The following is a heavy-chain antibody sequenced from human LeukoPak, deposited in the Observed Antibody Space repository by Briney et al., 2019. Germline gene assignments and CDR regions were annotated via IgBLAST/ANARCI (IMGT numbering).Heavy chain of an antibody. CDR3: ARDQGSYSISLFDS. CDR1: GYTFTASG. Sequence: GASVKVSCKASGYTFTASGISWVRQAPRRGLEWMGWISPYNGNTKYSQKVQGRLTMTTDTSTSTAYMELRSLRSDDTAVYYCARDQGSYSISLFDSWGEGTLVTVSS. V-gene: IGHV1-18*04. CDR2: ISPYNGNT. D-gene: IGHD4-11*01. J-gene: IGHJ4*02.